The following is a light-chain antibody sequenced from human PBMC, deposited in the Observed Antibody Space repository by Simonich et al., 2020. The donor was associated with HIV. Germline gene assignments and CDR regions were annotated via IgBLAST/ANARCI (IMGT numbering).Light chain of an antibody. V-gene: IGKV4-1*01. Sequence: DIVMTQSPDSLAVSLGERATVNCRSSRSVLYRSNNKNYLAWYQQKPGQPPKLLIYWASTREAGVPDRFSASGSVTDFTLTISSLQAEDFAVYYCQQYGRSPPITFGQGTRLEIK. CDR2: WAS. CDR3: QQYGRSPPIT. J-gene: IGKJ5*01. CDR1: RSVLYRSNNKNY.